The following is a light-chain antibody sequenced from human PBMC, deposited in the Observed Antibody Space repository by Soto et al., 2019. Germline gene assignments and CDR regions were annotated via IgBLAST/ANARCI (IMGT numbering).Light chain of an antibody. CDR3: QQNYSPPPIT. CDR1: QSITRF. CDR2: AAS. V-gene: IGKV1-39*01. J-gene: IGKJ5*01. Sequence: IQMTQSASSLSASFGDRVTITWGASQSITRFLNWYQQKPGKAPKLLIYAASTLQTGVPSRFSGSGSGTDFTLTISSLQPEDFATYYCQQNYSPPPITFGQGTRLEIK.